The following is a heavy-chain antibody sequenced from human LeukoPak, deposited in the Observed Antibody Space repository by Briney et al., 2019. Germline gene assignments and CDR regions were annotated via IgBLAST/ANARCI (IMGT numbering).Heavy chain of an antibody. V-gene: IGHV4-59*01. J-gene: IGHJ4*02. CDR3: ARVPYSSGHPLHY. CDR2: IYSSGST. CDR1: GGSIISYY. D-gene: IGHD6-19*01. Sequence: SETLSLTCTVSGGSIISYYWSWIRQPPGKGLEWIGYIYSSGSTNYNPSLKSRVTISVDTSKNQFSLKLSSVTAADTAVYYCARVPYSSGHPLHYWGQGTLVTVSS.